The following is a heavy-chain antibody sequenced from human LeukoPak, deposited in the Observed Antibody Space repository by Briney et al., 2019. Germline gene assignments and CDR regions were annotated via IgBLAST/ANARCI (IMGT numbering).Heavy chain of an antibody. V-gene: IGHV3-23*01. Sequence: GGSLRLSCAASGFTFSSYAMSWVRQAPGKGLEWVSAISGSGGSTYYADSVKGRFTISRDNPKNTLYLQMNSLRAEDTAVYYCAKSDTYYYDSSGYYYEFIPYYFDSWGQGSLVTVSS. D-gene: IGHD3-22*01. CDR2: ISGSGGST. CDR3: AKSDTYYYDSSGYYYEFIPYYFDS. J-gene: IGHJ4*02. CDR1: GFTFSSYA.